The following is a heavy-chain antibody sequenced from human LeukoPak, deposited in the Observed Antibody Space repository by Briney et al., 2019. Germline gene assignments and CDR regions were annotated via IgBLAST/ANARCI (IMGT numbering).Heavy chain of an antibody. V-gene: IGHV4-4*07. CDR1: GGSISNYY. CDR2: ISTSGSP. J-gene: IGHJ5*02. CDR3: ARDLTTPPYNWFDP. D-gene: IGHD4/OR15-4a*01. Sequence: SETLSLACTVSGGSISNYYWSWIRQTAGKGLEWIGLISTSGSPNYNPSLKSRVTMSVDTSKNQFSLKLSSVTAADTAVYYCARDLTTPPYNWFDPWGQGTLVTVSS.